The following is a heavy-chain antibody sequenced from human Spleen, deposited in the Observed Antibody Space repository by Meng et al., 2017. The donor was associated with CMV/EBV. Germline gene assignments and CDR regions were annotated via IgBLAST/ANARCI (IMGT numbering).Heavy chain of an antibody. Sequence: YGGYFSNYYWNWIRQPPGKGLEWLGEINDGGSTNYNPSLKSRVTISVDTFKNQFSLKLSSVTAADTAVYYCARGTRNTEVGNYYFDSWGQGTLVTVSS. CDR1: GGYFSNYY. D-gene: IGHD1-26*01. J-gene: IGHJ4*02. CDR2: INDGGST. CDR3: ARGTRNTEVGNYYFDS. V-gene: IGHV4-34*01.